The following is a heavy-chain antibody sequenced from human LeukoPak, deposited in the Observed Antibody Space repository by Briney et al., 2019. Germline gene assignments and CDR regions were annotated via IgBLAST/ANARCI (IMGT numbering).Heavy chain of an antibody. CDR1: GFTFSSYG. CDR2: ISYDGSNK. Sequence: GGSLRLSCAASGFTFSSYGMHWVRQAPGKGLEWVAVISYDGSNKYYADSVKGRFTISRDNSKNTLYLQMNSLRAEDTAVYYCARMRDGYMGRYYFDYWGQGTLVTVSS. V-gene: IGHV3-30*03. J-gene: IGHJ4*02. D-gene: IGHD5-24*01. CDR3: ARMRDGYMGRYYFDY.